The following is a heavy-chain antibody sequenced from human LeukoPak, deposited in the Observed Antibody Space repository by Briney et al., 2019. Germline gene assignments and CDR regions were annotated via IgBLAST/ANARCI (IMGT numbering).Heavy chain of an antibody. V-gene: IGHV4-4*07. Sequence: SETLSLTCTVSGGSISSYYWSWIRQPAGKGLEWIGRIYTSGSTNYNPSLKSRVTMSVDTSKNQFSLKLSSVTAADTAVYYCARGRNYSNPWYYYYYMDVWGKGTTVTVSS. CDR1: GGSISSYY. CDR3: ARGRNYSNPWYYYYYMDV. D-gene: IGHD4-11*01. CDR2: IYTSGST. J-gene: IGHJ6*03.